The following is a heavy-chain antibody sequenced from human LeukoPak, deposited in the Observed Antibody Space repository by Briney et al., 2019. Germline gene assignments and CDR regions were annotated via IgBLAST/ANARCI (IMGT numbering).Heavy chain of an antibody. CDR2: IFNDGST. D-gene: IGHD4-17*01. J-gene: IGHJ4*02. CDR3: ARDPGGDNAY. Sequence: LSGGSLRLSCAASGFTVRSNYMSWVRQVPGKGLEWVSLIFNDGSTYYADSVKARFTISRDNSMDTLYLQMNSLRVEDTAVYYCARDPGGDNAYWGQGTLVTVSS. V-gene: IGHV3-66*01. CDR1: GFTVRSNY.